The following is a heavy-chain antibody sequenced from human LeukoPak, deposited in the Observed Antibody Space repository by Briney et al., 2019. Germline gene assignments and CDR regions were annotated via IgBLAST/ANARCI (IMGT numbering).Heavy chain of an antibody. Sequence: SETLSLTCGVSGGSISSGGYSWSWIRQPPGKGLEWIGYIYHSGRTYYNPSLKSRVTLSVDRSKNQFSLKLRSVTAADTAVYYCPRAFRYDFWSGYQENNWFDPWGQGTLVTVSS. CDR3: PRAFRYDFWSGYQENNWFDP. CDR2: IYHSGRT. D-gene: IGHD3-3*01. J-gene: IGHJ5*02. V-gene: IGHV4-30-2*01. CDR1: GGSISSGGYS.